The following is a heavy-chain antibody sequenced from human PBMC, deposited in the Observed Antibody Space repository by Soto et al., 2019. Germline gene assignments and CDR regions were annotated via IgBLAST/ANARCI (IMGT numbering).Heavy chain of an antibody. D-gene: IGHD6-19*01. CDR2: IKQDGSEK. CDR3: ARVAYFNGWIFDY. Sequence: PGGSLRLSCAASGFTFRSYWMSWVRQAPGKGLEWVANIKQDGSEKYYVDSVKGRFTLSRDNAKNSLQLQLNSLRAEDTAIYFCARVAYFNGWIFDYWGQGTLVTVSS. CDR1: GFTFRSYW. V-gene: IGHV3-7*01. J-gene: IGHJ4*01.